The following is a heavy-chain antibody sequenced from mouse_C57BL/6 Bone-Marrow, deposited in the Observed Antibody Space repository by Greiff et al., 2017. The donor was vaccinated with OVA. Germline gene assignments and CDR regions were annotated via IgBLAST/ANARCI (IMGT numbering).Heavy chain of an antibody. CDR1: GYTFTSYW. J-gene: IGHJ4*01. CDR2: IDPSDSYT. D-gene: IGHD1-1*01. V-gene: IGHV1-59*01. CDR3: AVYYGRDYYAMDY. Sequence: QVQLKQPGAELVRPGTSVKLSCKASGYTFTSYWMHWVKQRPGQGLEWIGVIDPSDSYTNYNQKFKGKATLTVDTSSSTAYMQLSSLTSEDSAVYYCAVYYGRDYYAMDYWGQGTSVTVSS.